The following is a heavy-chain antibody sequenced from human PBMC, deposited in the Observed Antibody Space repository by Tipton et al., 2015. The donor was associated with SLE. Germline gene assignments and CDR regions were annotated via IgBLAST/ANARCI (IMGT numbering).Heavy chain of an antibody. CDR2: IYHRGDT. Sequence: PGLVKPSETLSLTCTVSGGPMRSSSSSWGWIRQPPGKGLEWIGSIYHRGDTYYNPSLKSRVTISIDTSKSQFSLKLSSVTAADTAVYYCVRVMVLPTSSFDYWGQGTLVTVSS. V-gene: IGHV4-39*02. CDR3: VRVMVLPTSSFDY. D-gene: IGHD2/OR15-2a*01. J-gene: IGHJ4*02. CDR1: GGPMRSSSSS.